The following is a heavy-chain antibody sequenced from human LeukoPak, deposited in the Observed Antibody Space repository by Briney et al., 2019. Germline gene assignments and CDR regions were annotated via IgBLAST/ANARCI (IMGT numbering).Heavy chain of an antibody. V-gene: IGHV3-33*01. Sequence: PGGSLRLSCAASGFTFSSYGMHWVRQAPGRGLEWVAVIWYDGSNKYYADSVKGRFTISRDNSKNTLYLQMNGLRAEDTAVYYCAVLVRDGYNYGDYWGQGTLVTVSS. J-gene: IGHJ4*02. CDR1: GFTFSSYG. CDR3: AVLVRDGYNYGDY. D-gene: IGHD5-24*01. CDR2: IWYDGSNK.